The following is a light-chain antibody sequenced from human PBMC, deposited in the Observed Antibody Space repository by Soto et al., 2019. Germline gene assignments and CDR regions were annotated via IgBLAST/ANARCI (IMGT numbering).Light chain of an antibody. J-gene: IGLJ1*01. V-gene: IGLV2-14*01. CDR3: SSYTSISTIV. CDR2: EVS. Sequence: QSALTQPASVSASPGQSITISCTGTSSDIGAYHYVSWYQQHPGKAPKLMIYEVSDRPSGVSNRFSGSKSGNTASLTISGLQAEDEGDYYCSSYTSISTIVFGSGTKLTVL. CDR1: SSDIGAYHY.